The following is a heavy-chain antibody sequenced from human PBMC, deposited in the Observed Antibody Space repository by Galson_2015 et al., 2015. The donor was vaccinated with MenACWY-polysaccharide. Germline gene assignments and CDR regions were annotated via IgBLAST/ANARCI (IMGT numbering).Heavy chain of an antibody. D-gene: IGHD4-23*01. Sequence: QSGAEVKKPGESLKISCKASGCIFNNYWIGWVRQMPDKGLEWMGRIFPDNSDPRYSPSFQGQVTVSVDKSTSTAYLHLSGLKASDTGMYYCAKLRGLGGQFYCDFWGQGSLVTVSS. CDR2: IFPDNSDP. CDR3: AKLRGLGGQFYCDF. V-gene: IGHV5-51*03. CDR1: GCIFNNYW. J-gene: IGHJ4*02.